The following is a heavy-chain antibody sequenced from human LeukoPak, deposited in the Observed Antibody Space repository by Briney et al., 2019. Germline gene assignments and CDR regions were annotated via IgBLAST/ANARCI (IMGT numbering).Heavy chain of an antibody. CDR2: ISSGVTTE. V-gene: IGHV3-48*01. CDR1: GFPFKSYA. Sequence: GGSLRLSCAASGFPFKSYAMSWVRQAPGKGLEWISYISSGVTTEYYADSVKGRFTISRDGARDSLYLQMESLRAEDTAVYYCARFNLGWLDPWGQGALVTVSS. CDR3: ARFNLGWLDP. J-gene: IGHJ5*02. D-gene: IGHD1-20*01.